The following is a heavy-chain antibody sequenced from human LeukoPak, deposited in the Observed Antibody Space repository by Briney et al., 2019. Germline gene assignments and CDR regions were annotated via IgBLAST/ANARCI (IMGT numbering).Heavy chain of an antibody. CDR2: IYYSGST. CDR1: GGSISSSSYY. Sequence: SETLSLTCTVSGGSISSSSYYWGWIRQPPGKGLEWIGSIYYSGSTYYNPSLKSRVTISVDTSKNQFSLKLSSVTAADTAVYYCARVHYYYYMDVWGKGTTVTVSS. V-gene: IGHV4-39*07. J-gene: IGHJ6*03. CDR3: ARVHYYYYMDV.